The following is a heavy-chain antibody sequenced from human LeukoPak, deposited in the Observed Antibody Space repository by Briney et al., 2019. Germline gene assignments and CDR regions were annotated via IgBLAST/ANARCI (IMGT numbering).Heavy chain of an antibody. V-gene: IGHV4-59*01. CDR2: IYYSGST. Sequence: PSETLSLTCTVSGGSISSYYWSWIRQPPGKGLEWIGYIYYSGSTNYNPSLKSRVTISVDTSKNQFSLKLSSVTAADTAVYYCARAVHRDYYGVYYYYYYMDVWGKGTTVTVSS. CDR3: ARAVHRDYYGVYYYYYYMDV. D-gene: IGHD2-21*02. CDR1: GGSISSYY. J-gene: IGHJ6*03.